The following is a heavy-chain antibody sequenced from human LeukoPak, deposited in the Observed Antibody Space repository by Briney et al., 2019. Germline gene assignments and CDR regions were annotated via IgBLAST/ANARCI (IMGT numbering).Heavy chain of an antibody. Sequence: PSDTLSLTCAVYGRSFSHYYWRWIRQSPGVGLEWLGESNARGTFNYNRSVMIHITITVYKSKNQFSLKLTSATAADTAVYSGARRWNYGRNYYIDVWGKGATVSVSS. D-gene: IGHD1-7*01. CDR2: SNARGTF. V-gene: IGHV4-34*01. J-gene: IGHJ6*03. CDR1: GRSFSHYY. CDR3: ARRWNYGRNYYIDV.